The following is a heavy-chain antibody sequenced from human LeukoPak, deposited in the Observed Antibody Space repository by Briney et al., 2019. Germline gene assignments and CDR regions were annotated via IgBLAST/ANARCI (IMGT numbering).Heavy chain of an antibody. CDR1: GGSVSRGSYY. V-gene: IGHV4-61*01. J-gene: IGHJ4*02. CDR2: IYYSGST. CDR3: AILYCSSSSCYLLG. D-gene: IGHD2-2*01. Sequence: PSETLSLTCTVSGGSVSRGSYYWSWIRQPPGRGLEWIGYIYYSGSTNYNPSLKIRVTISVDTSKNQFSLKLSSVTAADTAVYYCAILYCSSSSCYLLGWGQGTLVTVSS.